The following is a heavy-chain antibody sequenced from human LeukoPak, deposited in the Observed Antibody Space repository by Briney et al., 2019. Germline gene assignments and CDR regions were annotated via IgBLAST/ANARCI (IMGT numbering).Heavy chain of an antibody. V-gene: IGHV4-39*01. Sequence: SETLSLTCAVSGGSISSGGYYWSWIRQPPGKGLEWIGSIYYSGSTYYNPSLKSRVTISVDTSKNQFSLKLSSVTAADTAVYYCARTPGGGSWYEFNYWGQGTLVTVSS. CDR1: GGSISSGGYY. CDR2: IYYSGST. CDR3: ARTPGGGSWYEFNY. D-gene: IGHD6-13*01. J-gene: IGHJ4*02.